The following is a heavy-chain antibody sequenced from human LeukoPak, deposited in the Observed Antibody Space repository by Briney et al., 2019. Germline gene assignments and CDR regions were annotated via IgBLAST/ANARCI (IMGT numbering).Heavy chain of an antibody. CDR1: GYSISSGYY. CDR3: ARSGIVGIRHVFDM. Sequence: PSETLSLTCTVSGYSISSGYYWGWIRQPPGKGLEWIGSIYHSGSTYYNPSLKSRVTISVDTPKNQFSLKLSSVTAADTAVYYCARSGIVGIRHVFDMWGQGTMVTVSS. CDR2: IYHSGST. D-gene: IGHD1-26*01. J-gene: IGHJ3*02. V-gene: IGHV4-38-2*02.